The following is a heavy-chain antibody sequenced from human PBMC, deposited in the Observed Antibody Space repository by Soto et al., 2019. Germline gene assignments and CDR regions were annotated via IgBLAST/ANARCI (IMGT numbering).Heavy chain of an antibody. Sequence: SETLSLTCAVSGGSISSGGYSWSWIRQPPGKGLEWIVHIYHSGSTYYNPSLKSRVTISVDRSKNQFSLKLSSVTAADTAVYYCAAGGGLPRYYWGQGTLVTVSS. D-gene: IGHD5-12*01. CDR1: GGSISSGGYS. J-gene: IGHJ4*02. V-gene: IGHV4-30-2*01. CDR3: AAGGGLPRYY. CDR2: IYHSGST.